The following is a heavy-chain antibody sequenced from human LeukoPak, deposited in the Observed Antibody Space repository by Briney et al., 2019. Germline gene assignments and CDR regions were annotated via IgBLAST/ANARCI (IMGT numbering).Heavy chain of an antibody. CDR2: ISSSGSTI. CDR3: ARLGYCSGGSCYLLGLTD. D-gene: IGHD2-15*01. J-gene: IGHJ4*02. V-gene: IGHV3-48*03. CDR1: GFTFSSYE. Sequence: GGSLRLSCAASGFTFSSYEMNWVRQAPGKGLEWVSYISSSGSTIHYADSVKGRLTISRDNAKNSLYLQMNSLRAEDTAVYYCARLGYCSGGSCYLLGLTDWGQGTLVTVSS.